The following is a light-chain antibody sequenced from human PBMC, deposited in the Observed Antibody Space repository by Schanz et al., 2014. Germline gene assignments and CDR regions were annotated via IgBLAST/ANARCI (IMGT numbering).Light chain of an antibody. Sequence: QSVLTQPASVSGSPGQSITISCTGTSSDVGGYNYVSWYQQHPGKAPKLMIYDVTNRPSGVSNRFSGSKSGNTASLTISGLQAEDEADYHQKVFGGGTKLTGL. V-gene: IGLV2-14*01. CDR2: DVT. J-gene: IGLJ3*02. CDR1: SSDVGGYNY. CDR3: KV.